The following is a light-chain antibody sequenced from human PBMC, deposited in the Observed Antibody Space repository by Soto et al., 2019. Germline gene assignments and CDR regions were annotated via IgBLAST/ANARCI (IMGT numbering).Light chain of an antibody. V-gene: IGKV3-11*01. CDR3: QQRSN. CDR1: QSVSSY. Sequence: EIVLTQSPATLSLSPGERATLSCRASQSVSSYLAWYQQKPGQAPRLLIYDASNRATGIPARFSGSGSGTDFTLTRSRLEPEDLAVYYCQQRSNFGQGTRLEIK. CDR2: DAS. J-gene: IGKJ5*01.